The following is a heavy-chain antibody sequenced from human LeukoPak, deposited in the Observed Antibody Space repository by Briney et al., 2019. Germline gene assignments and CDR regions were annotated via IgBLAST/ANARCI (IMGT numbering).Heavy chain of an antibody. J-gene: IGHJ4*02. CDR1: GFTFSGYP. CDR3: AANYYYDSSGYPDY. CDR2: ISYDGSNK. D-gene: IGHD3-22*01. V-gene: IGHV3-30-3*01. Sequence: PGGSLRLSCAASGFTFSGYPIHWVRQAPGKGLEWVAVISYDGSNKYYADSVKGRFTISRDNSKNTLYLQMNSLRAEDTAVYYCAANYYYDSSGYPDYWGQGTLVTVSS.